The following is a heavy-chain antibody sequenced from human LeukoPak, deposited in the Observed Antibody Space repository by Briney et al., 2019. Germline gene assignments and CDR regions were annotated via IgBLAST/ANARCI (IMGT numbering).Heavy chain of an antibody. Sequence: GGSLRLSCAASGFTFSNAWMSWVRQAPGKGLEWVGRIKGKTDGGTTDYAAPVKGRFTISRDDSKNTLYLQMNSLKTEDTAVYYCTSSRDGYNYYFDYWGQGTLVTVSS. CDR2: IKGKTDGGTT. CDR3: TSSRDGYNYYFDY. V-gene: IGHV3-15*01. D-gene: IGHD5-24*01. J-gene: IGHJ4*02. CDR1: GFTFSNAW.